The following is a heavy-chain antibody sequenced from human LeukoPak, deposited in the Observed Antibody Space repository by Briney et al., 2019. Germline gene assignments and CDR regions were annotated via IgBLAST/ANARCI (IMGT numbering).Heavy chain of an antibody. J-gene: IGHJ4*02. Sequence: PGGSLRLSCAASGFTFSNYCMNWVRQAPGKGLAWVSIITSGVGITYYADSVKGRFTISRDNSKNTLYLQMNSLRAEDTAVYYCAKGDYYDLDYWGQGTLVTVSS. V-gene: IGHV3-23*01. CDR3: AKGDYYDLDY. D-gene: IGHD3-22*01. CDR1: GFTFSNYC. CDR2: ITSGVGIT.